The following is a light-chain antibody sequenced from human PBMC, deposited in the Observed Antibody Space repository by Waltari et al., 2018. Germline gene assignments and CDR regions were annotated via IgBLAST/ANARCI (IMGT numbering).Light chain of an antibody. CDR3: QQSHITPLT. Sequence: IQLTQSPSSLSASVGARVTITCRASQSSSNYLNWYQQTPGKAPTLLIYAASNLQSGVPSRFRGSGSGTDFTLTISSLQPEDFVSYFCQQSHITPLTFGGGTKVEIK. V-gene: IGKV1-39*01. CDR2: AAS. CDR1: QSSSNY. J-gene: IGKJ4*01.